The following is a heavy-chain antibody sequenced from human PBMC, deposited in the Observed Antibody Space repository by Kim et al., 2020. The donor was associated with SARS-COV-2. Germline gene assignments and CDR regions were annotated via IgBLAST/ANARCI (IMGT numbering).Heavy chain of an antibody. CDR3: ARDHRAWLQYTANWYFAL. V-gene: IGHV4-59*01. J-gene: IGHJ2*01. CDR2: IYYSGST. CDR1: GGPISSYY. Sequence: SETLSLTCTVSGGPISSYYWSWIRQPPGKGLEWIGYIYYSGSTNYNPSLKSRVTISVDTSKNQFSLKLSSVTAADTAVYYCARDHRAWLQYTANWYFAL. D-gene: IGHD3-22*01.